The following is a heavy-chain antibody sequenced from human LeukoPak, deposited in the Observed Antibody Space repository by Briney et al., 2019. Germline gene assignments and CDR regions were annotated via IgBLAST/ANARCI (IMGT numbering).Heavy chain of an antibody. D-gene: IGHD5-12*01. CDR2: ISSSGSTI. Sequence: GGSLRLSCAASGFTFSDYYMSWIRQAPGKGLEWVSYISSSGSTIYYADSVKGRFTISRDNSKNTLYLQMNSLRAEDTAVYYCARATPKRGYSGYDRGYFDYWGQGTLVTVSS. V-gene: IGHV3-11*04. CDR1: GFTFSDYY. CDR3: ARATPKRGYSGYDRGYFDY. J-gene: IGHJ4*02.